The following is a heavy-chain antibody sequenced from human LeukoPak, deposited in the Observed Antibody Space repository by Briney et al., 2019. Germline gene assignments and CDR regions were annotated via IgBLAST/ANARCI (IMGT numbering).Heavy chain of an antibody. CDR2: IYSDGST. V-gene: IGHV3-53*01. CDR1: GFTVSSNY. CDR3: ARDLAAGGTYPHY. D-gene: IGHD6-13*01. Sequence: GGSLRLSCAASGFTVSSNYMSWVRQAPGKGPEWVSVIYSDGSTYYADSVKGRFTISRDTSKNTLYLQMNSLRTEDTTVYYCARDLAAGGTYPHYWGQGTLVSVSS. J-gene: IGHJ4*02.